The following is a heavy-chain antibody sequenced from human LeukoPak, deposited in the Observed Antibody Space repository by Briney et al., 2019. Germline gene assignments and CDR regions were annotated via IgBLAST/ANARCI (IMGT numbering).Heavy chain of an antibody. V-gene: IGHV4-61*05. CDR1: GGSISSSSYY. D-gene: IGHD3-22*01. Sequence: SETRSLTCTVSGGSISSSSYYWDWIRQPPGKGLEWIGYIYYSGSTNYNPSLKSRVTISVDTSKNQFSLKLSSVTAADTAVYYCARGHPITMIPYWGQGTLVTVSS. CDR2: IYYSGST. J-gene: IGHJ4*02. CDR3: ARGHPITMIPY.